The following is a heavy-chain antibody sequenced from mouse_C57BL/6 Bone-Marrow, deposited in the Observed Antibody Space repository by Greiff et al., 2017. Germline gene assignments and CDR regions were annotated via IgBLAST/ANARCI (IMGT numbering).Heavy chain of an antibody. CDR1: GYTFTNYW. CDR2: LYPGGGYT. Sequence: QVQLQQSGAELVRPGTSVKMSCKASGYTFTNYWIGWAKQRPGHGLEWIGYLYPGGGYTNYNEKFKGKATLTADKSSSTAYMQFSSLTSEDSAIYYCARSGYPVPFDYWGQGTTLTVSS. V-gene: IGHV1-63*01. J-gene: IGHJ2*01. D-gene: IGHD1-2*01. CDR3: ARSGYPVPFDY.